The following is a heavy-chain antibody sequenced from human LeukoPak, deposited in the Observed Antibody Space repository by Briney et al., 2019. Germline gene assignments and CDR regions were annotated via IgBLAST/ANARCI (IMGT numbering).Heavy chain of an antibody. CDR3: ARDPIGVDSSSWYGTYYYGMDV. Sequence: GRSLRLSCAASGFTFSSYAMHWVRQAPGKGLEWVAVISYDGSNKYYADSVKGRFTISRDNSKNTLYLQMNSLRAEDTAVYYCARDPIGVDSSSWYGTYYYGMDVWGQGTTVTVSS. D-gene: IGHD6-13*01. CDR1: GFTFSSYA. CDR2: ISYDGSNK. J-gene: IGHJ6*02. V-gene: IGHV3-30-3*01.